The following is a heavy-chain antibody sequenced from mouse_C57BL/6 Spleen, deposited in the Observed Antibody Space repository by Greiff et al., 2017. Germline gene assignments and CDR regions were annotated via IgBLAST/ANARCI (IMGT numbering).Heavy chain of an antibody. CDR2: IYPGDGDT. CDR3: ARDGNYVVYYAMDY. D-gene: IGHD2-1*01. J-gene: IGHJ4*01. CDR1: GYAFSSSW. V-gene: IGHV1-82*01. Sequence: QVQLQQSGPELVKPGASVKISCKASGYAFSSSWMNWVKQRPGKGLEWIGRIYPGDGDTNYNGKFKGKATLTAAKSSSTAYMQLSSLTSEDSAVYFCARDGNYVVYYAMDYWGQGTSVTVSS.